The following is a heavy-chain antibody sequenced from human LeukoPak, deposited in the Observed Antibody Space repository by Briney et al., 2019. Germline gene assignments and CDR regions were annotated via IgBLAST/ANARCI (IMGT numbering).Heavy chain of an antibody. D-gene: IGHD1-7*01. CDR3: ARRNWNYDFDY. J-gene: IGHJ4*02. V-gene: IGHV4-59*01. Sequence: PGGSLRLSCAASGFTFSNYWMSWIRQPPGKGLEWIGYIYYSGSTNYNPSLKSRVTISVDTSKNQFSLKLSSVTAADTAVYDCARRNWNYDFDYWGQGTLVTVSS. CDR2: IYYSGST. CDR1: GFTFSNYW.